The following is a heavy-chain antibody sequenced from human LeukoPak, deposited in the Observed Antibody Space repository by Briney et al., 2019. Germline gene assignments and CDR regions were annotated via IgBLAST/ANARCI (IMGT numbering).Heavy chain of an antibody. Sequence: ASVKVSCKASGFTFNGYYIHWVRQAPGQGLEWMGWVNPNSGGTNYAQMFQGRVTMTRDASINTAYMELSGLRSDDTAVYYCARDSYGGNWSLGYWGQGTLVTVSS. V-gene: IGHV1-2*02. CDR1: GFTFNGYY. CDR2: VNPNSGGT. CDR3: ARDSYGGNWSLGY. J-gene: IGHJ4*02. D-gene: IGHD4-23*01.